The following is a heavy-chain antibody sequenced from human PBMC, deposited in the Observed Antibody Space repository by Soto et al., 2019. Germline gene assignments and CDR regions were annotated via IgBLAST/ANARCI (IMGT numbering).Heavy chain of an antibody. V-gene: IGHV3-30*18. CDR1: GFTISDYN. CDR2: ISYDGSNQ. Sequence: QVQLVESGGGVVQPGGSLRVSCAASGFTISDYNMHWVRQAPGKGLEWVALISYDGSNQYYADSVKGRFTISRDSSKSTLFLQMNSLRAEDTAMYYCANDKGYTYGHAFDYWGQGTLVTVSS. D-gene: IGHD5-18*01. CDR3: ANDKGYTYGHAFDY. J-gene: IGHJ4*02.